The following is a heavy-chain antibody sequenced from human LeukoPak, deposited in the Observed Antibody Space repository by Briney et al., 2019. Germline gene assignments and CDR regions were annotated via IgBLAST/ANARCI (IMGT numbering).Heavy chain of an antibody. CDR2: INPNSGGT. V-gene: IGHV1-2*02. Sequence: ASVKVSCKASGYTFTGYYMHWVRQAPGQGLEWMGWINPNSGGTNYAQKFQGRVTMTRDTSISTAYMELSRLRAEDTAVYYCAKDDSRSIAVVPTCIDYWGQGTLVTVSS. CDR3: AKDDSRSIAVVPTCIDY. CDR1: GYTFTGYY. J-gene: IGHJ4*02. D-gene: IGHD6-19*01.